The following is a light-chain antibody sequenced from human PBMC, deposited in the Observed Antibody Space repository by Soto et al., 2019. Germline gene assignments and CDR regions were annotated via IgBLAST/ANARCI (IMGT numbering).Light chain of an antibody. CDR1: QNVRSN. CDR2: DAS. Sequence: EVVMTQSPGTLSVSPGERATLSCRASQNVRSNLAWYQHKVGQVXRLLIRDASTRATGVPDRFSGSGSGTEFTLTISSLQSEDSAVYYCHQYNNWPPVTFGGGTKVDIK. CDR3: HQYNNWPPVT. V-gene: IGKV3-15*01. J-gene: IGKJ4*01.